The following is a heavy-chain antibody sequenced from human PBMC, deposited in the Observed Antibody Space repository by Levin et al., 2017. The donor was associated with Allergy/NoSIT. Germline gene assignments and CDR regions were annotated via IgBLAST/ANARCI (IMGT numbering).Heavy chain of an antibody. D-gene: IGHD5-18*01. CDR2: MSSSGDTI. V-gene: IGHV3-11*01. J-gene: IGHJ1*01. CDR3: ARGGYSYGYLGEAQH. Sequence: GESLKISCAASGFIFSDFYLSWIRQTPGKGLEWVSYMSSSGDTIYYADSVKGRFTISRDNAKKSVYLQMNSLRAEDTAVYFCARGGYSYGYLGEAQHWGQGTLVTVSS. CDR1: GFIFSDFY.